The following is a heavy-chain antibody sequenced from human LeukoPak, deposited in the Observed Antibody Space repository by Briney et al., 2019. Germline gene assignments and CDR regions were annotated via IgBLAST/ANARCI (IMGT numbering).Heavy chain of an antibody. CDR2: IYQSGNT. J-gene: IGHJ4*02. Sequence: PSETLSLTCTVSGGSISSGGYYWSWIRQPPGKGLEWIGYIYQSGNTYYNPSLKSRVTVSVDRSKNHFSLKLSSVTAADTAVYYCARYEGYCSTTSCWGYFDYWGQGTLVTVSS. CDR1: GGSISSGGYY. V-gene: IGHV4-30-2*01. D-gene: IGHD2-2*01. CDR3: ARYEGYCSTTSCWGYFDY.